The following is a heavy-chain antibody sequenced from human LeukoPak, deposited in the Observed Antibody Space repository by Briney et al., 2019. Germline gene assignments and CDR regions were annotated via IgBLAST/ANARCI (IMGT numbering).Heavy chain of an antibody. CDR2: INSDGSST. D-gene: IGHD1-26*01. Sequence: PGGSLRLSCEASGFTFSAYAMSWVRQAPGKGLVWVPRINSDGSSTSYADSVKGRFTISRDNAKNTLYLQMNSLRAEDTAVYYCARVKWELNWFDPWGQGTLVTVSS. CDR1: GFTFSAYA. V-gene: IGHV3-74*01. J-gene: IGHJ5*02. CDR3: ARVKWELNWFDP.